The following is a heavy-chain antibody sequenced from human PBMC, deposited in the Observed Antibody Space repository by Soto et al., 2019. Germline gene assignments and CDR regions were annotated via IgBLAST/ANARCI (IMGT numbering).Heavy chain of an antibody. J-gene: IGHJ4*02. CDR2: INAGNGNT. V-gene: IGHV1-3*01. CDR1: GYTFTSYA. Sequence: QVQLVQSGAEVKKPGASVKVSCKASGYTFTSYAMHWVRQAPGQRLEWMGWINAGNGNTKYSQKFQGRVTITRDTSQSTAYMELSSLRSEETAVYYCARGLNGYLYYFDYWGQGTLVTVSS. CDR3: ARGLNGYLYYFDY. D-gene: IGHD5-18*01.